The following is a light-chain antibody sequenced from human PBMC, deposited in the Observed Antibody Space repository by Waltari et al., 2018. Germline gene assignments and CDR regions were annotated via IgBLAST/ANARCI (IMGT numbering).Light chain of an antibody. V-gene: IGKV3-20*01. Sequence: EIGLTQSPGTLSLSPGERATLSCRASQSVSSSYLAWYQQKPGQAPRLLIYGASSRATGIPDRCSGSGSGTDFTLTISRLEPEDFAVYYCQQYGSSPLFGEGTKLEIK. CDR1: QSVSSSY. J-gene: IGKJ2*01. CDR3: QQYGSSPL. CDR2: GAS.